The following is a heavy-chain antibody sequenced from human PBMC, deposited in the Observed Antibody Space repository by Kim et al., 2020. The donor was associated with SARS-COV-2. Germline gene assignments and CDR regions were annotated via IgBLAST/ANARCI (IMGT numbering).Heavy chain of an antibody. J-gene: IGHJ3*02. D-gene: IGHD3-10*01. CDR2: IYYSGTT. Sequence: SETLSRTCTVSGDAISSYYWSWIRQTPGKGLEWLGYIYYSGTTNYNPSLKSRVTISVDTSKNKFSLKLSSVTAADTAVYYCARVDENYYGSGRAVDIWC. CDR1: GDAISSYY. V-gene: IGHV4-59*01. CDR3: ARVDENYYGSGRAVDI.